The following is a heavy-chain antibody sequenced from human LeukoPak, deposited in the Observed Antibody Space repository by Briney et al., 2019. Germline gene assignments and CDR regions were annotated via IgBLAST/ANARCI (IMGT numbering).Heavy chain of an antibody. D-gene: IGHD5-12*01. V-gene: IGHV3-30-3*01. Sequence: GRSLRLSCAASGFTFSSYTLHWVRQAPGKGLEWVAVISYDGSNKYYADSVKGRFTISRDNSKNTLYLQMNSLRAEDTAVYYCARDLVGYGGGFDYWGQGTLVTVSS. CDR1: GFTFSSYT. CDR2: ISYDGSNK. J-gene: IGHJ4*02. CDR3: ARDLVGYGGGFDY.